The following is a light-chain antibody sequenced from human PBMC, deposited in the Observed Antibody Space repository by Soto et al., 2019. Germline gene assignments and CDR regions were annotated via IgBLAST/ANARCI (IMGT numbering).Light chain of an antibody. CDR1: SSDVGGYNY. J-gene: IGLJ2*01. Sequence: QSALTQPPSASGSPGQSVTISCTGTSSDVGGYNYVSWYQQHPGKAPKLMIYEVSKRPSGVPDRFSGSKSDNTASLTVSGLQAEDEADYYCSSYAGSNRVFGGGTQLTVL. CDR3: SSYAGSNRV. CDR2: EVS. V-gene: IGLV2-8*01.